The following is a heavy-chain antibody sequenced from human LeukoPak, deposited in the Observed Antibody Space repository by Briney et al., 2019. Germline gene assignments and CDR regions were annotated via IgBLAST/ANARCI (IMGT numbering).Heavy chain of an antibody. Sequence: SETPSLTCTVSGGSISSSSYYWGWIRQPPGKGLEWIGSIYYSGSTYYNPSLKSRVTISVDTSKNQFSLKLSSVTAADTAVYYCARQGPDYYGSGSLNWFDPWGQGTLVTVSS. J-gene: IGHJ5*02. CDR1: GGSISSSSYY. CDR3: ARQGPDYYGSGSLNWFDP. D-gene: IGHD3-10*01. CDR2: IYYSGST. V-gene: IGHV4-39*01.